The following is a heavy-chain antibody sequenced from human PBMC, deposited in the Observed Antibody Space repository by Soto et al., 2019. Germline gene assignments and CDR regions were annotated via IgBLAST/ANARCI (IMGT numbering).Heavy chain of an antibody. Sequence: QVQLVQSGAEVKKPGASVKVSCKASGYTFNSYYMHRVRQAPGQGLEWMGVITPSGDSTTFAQKFQGRVTMTRDTSTSTLYMELSSLRSEDTAVYYCARDWEFGYWGQGTLVTVSS. CDR2: ITPSGDST. J-gene: IGHJ4*02. CDR3: ARDWEFGY. D-gene: IGHD3-10*01. V-gene: IGHV1-46*02. CDR1: GYTFNSYY.